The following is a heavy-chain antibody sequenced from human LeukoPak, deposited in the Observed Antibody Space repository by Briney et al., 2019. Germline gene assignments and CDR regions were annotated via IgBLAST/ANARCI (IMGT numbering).Heavy chain of an antibody. CDR3: ASSITXFGVVPXLFDY. CDR2: INPNSGGT. D-gene: IGHD3-3*01. J-gene: IGHJ4*02. Sequence: ASVKVSCKASGYTFTGYYMHWVRQAPGQGLEWMGWINPNSGGTNYAQKFQGRVTMTRDTSISTAYMELSRLRSDDTAVYYCASSITXFGVVPXLFDYWGQGTLVTVSS. CDR1: GYTFTGYY. V-gene: IGHV1-2*02.